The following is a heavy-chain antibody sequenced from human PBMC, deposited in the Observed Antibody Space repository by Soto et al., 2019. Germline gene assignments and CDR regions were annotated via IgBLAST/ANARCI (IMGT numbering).Heavy chain of an antibody. CDR3: AREAGYSGYDPVDY. CDR2: IIPILGIA. V-gene: IGHV1-69*04. Sequence: SVKVSCKASGGTFSSYTISWVRQAPGQGLEWMGRIIPILGIANYAQKFQGRVTITADKSTSTAYMELSSLRSEDTAVYYCAREAGYSGYDPVDYWGQGTLVTVSS. CDR1: GGTFSSYT. D-gene: IGHD5-12*01. J-gene: IGHJ4*02.